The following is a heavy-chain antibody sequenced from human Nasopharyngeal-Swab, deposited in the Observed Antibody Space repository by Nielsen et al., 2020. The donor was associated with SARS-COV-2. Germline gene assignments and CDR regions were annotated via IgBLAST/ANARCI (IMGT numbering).Heavy chain of an antibody. V-gene: IGHV3-74*01. Sequence: GESLKISCAASGFTFSNYRMHWVRQAPGKGLVWVSRINGDGSSLNYADFVKGRFTISTDNAKSTLYLEMNSLRAEDTAVYYCARDQGSVTMIVVVTVGYFDYWGQGTLVTVSS. CDR2: INGDGSSL. J-gene: IGHJ4*02. CDR3: ARDQGSVTMIVVVTVGYFDY. CDR1: GFTFSNYR. D-gene: IGHD3-22*01.